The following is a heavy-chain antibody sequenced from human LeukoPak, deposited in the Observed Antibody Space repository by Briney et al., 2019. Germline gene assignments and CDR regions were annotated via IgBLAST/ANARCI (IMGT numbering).Heavy chain of an antibody. V-gene: IGHV4-61*02. CDR3: ARHDELGWVEYFQH. CDR1: GGSITSGSYF. Sequence: PSETLSLTCTVSGGSITSGSYFWSWIRQPAGKGLEWIGRIYTSGSTNYNPSLKSRVTISVDTSKNQFSLKLSSVTAADTAVYYCARHDELGWVEYFQHWGQGTLVTVSS. D-gene: IGHD2-15*01. CDR2: IYTSGST. J-gene: IGHJ1*01.